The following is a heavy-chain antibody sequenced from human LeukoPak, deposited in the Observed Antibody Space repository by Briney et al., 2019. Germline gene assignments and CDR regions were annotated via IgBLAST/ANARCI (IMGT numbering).Heavy chain of an antibody. Sequence: TGGSLRLSCAASGFTVSSNYMSWVRQAPGKGLEWVSVIYSGGSTYYADSVKGRFTISRDNSKNTLYLQMNSLRAEDTAVYYCARDPMVSGYFDYWGQGTLVTVSS. V-gene: IGHV3-53*01. CDR2: IYSGGST. CDR3: ARDPMVSGYFDY. J-gene: IGHJ4*03. CDR1: GFTVSSNY. D-gene: IGHD3-10*01.